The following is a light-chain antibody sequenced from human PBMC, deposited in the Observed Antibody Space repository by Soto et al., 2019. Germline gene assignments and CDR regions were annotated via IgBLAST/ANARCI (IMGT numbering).Light chain of an antibody. CDR3: QQYNSYSHT. V-gene: IGKV1-5*03. CDR1: QSISRW. Sequence: DIQMTQSPSTLSASVGDRVTINCRASQSISRWSAWYQQKPGKATKLLISKASSLESGVPSRFRGSGSGTEFTLTISSLQPDDFATYYCQQYNSYSHTFGQVTKLEIK. J-gene: IGKJ2*01. CDR2: KAS.